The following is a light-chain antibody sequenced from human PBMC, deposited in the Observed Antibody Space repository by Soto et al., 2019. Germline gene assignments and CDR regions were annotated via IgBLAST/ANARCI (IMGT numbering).Light chain of an antibody. CDR3: QQLESYPYT. CDR1: QDISSY. CDR2: AAS. V-gene: IGKV1-9*01. J-gene: IGKJ2*01. Sequence: DIQLTQSPSFLSASVGDRVTVSCRASQDISSYLAWYQQKPGRAPKLLIYAASTLQSGVPSRFSGRGSGTEFTLTISSLQPEDFATYYCQQLESYPYTFGQGTKLEIK.